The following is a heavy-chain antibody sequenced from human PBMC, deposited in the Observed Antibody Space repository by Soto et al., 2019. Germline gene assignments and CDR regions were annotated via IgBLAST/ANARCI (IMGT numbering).Heavy chain of an antibody. CDR2: IYPGDSDT. D-gene: IGHD3-10*01. CDR1: GYSFTSYW. J-gene: IGHJ3*02. Sequence: SLKISCKGSGYSFTSYWIGWVRQMPGKGLEWMGIIYPGDSDTRYSPSFQGQVTISADKSISTAYLQWSSLKASDTAMYYCARRATMVRGVIITGHLGAFDIWGQGTMVTVSS. CDR3: ARRATMVRGVIITGHLGAFDI. V-gene: IGHV5-51*01.